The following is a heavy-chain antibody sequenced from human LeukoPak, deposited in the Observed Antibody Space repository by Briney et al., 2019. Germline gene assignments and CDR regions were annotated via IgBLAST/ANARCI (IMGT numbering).Heavy chain of an antibody. Sequence: GESRKISCKGSGYSFTSYWIGWVRQMPGKGLEWMGIIYPGDSDTRYSPSFQGQVTISADKSISTAYLQWSSLKASDTAMYYCARWTQGSGSYPRNWGQGTLVTVSS. CDR1: GYSFTSYW. CDR3: ARWTQGSGSYPRN. CDR2: IYPGDSDT. J-gene: IGHJ4*02. V-gene: IGHV5-51*01. D-gene: IGHD3-10*01.